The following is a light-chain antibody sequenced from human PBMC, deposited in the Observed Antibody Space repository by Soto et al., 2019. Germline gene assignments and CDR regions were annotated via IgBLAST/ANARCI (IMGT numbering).Light chain of an antibody. CDR3: HQSFRTPHT. CDR1: QRISSY. V-gene: IGKV1-39*01. CDR2: AAS. J-gene: IGKJ4*01. Sequence: DIQMTQSPSSLSASVGDRATITCRASQRISSYLNWYQQKPGKAPKLLIYAASNLQSGVPSRFTGSGSGTDFTLTISSLPPEDFATYYCHQSFRTPHTFGGGTKVDIK.